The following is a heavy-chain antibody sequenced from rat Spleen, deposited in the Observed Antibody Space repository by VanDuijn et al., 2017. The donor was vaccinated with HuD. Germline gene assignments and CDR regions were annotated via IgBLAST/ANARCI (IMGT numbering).Heavy chain of an antibody. CDR1: GFTYSNYV. CDR2: ISTGGGNT. V-gene: IGHV5S13*01. J-gene: IGHJ3*01. CDR3: ARGDNNYGWFAY. D-gene: IGHD1-10*01. Sequence: EVQLVESGGDLVQPGRSLKLSCAASGFTYSNYVMAWVSQAPTKGLEWFASISTGGGNTYYRDSVKGRFTISRDNAKNTLYLQMDSLRSEDTATYYCARGDNNYGWFAYWGQGTLVTVSS.